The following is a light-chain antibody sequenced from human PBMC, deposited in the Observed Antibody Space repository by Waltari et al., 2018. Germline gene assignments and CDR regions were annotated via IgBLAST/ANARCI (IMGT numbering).Light chain of an antibody. J-gene: IGKJ1*01. CDR3: MQALRAPHT. V-gene: IGKV2-28*01. Sequence: DIVVTQSPLSLSVIPGEPASISCRSSQSLLHRNGYNYLDWYLQKPGQSPQLLIYLGSNRASGVPDRFSGSESGTDFTLKISIVEAEDVGVYFCMQALRAPHTFGQGTKVEIK. CDR1: QSLLHRNGYNY. CDR2: LGS.